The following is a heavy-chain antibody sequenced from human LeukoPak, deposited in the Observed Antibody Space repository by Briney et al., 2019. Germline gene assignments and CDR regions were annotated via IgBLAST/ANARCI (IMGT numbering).Heavy chain of an antibody. CDR3: ARGEYCGGDCYSHFDY. J-gene: IGHJ4*02. CDR2: IYHSGST. V-gene: IGHV4-4*02. Sequence: SETLSLTCAVSGGSISSSNWWSWVRQPPGKGLEWIGEIYHSGSTNHNPSLKSRVTISVDKSKNQFSLKLSSVTAADTAVYYCARGEYCGGDCYSHFDYWGQGTLVTVSS. D-gene: IGHD2-21*02. CDR1: GGSISSSNW.